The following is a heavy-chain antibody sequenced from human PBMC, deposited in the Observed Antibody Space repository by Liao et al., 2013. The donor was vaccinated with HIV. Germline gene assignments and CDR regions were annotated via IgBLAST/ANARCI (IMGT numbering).Heavy chain of an antibody. CDR2: INHAGVT. V-gene: IGHV4-34*02. CDR1: GGSFSGYY. Sequence: QVQLQQWGAGLVKPSETLSLTCAVYGGSFSGYYWRWLRQPPGKRLEWIGEINHAGVTNYNVSLKSRLTMSVDTSKNQFSLKLRSMTAADTAVYYCARRSSGHQNDYWGQGTLVTVSS. D-gene: IGHD3-22*01. J-gene: IGHJ4*02. CDR3: ARRSSGHQNDY.